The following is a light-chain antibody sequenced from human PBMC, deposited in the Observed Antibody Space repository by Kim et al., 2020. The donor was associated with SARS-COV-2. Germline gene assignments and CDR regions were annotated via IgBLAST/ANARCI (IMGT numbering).Light chain of an antibody. CDR1: SSDVGTYNR. Sequence: GQSVTISCTGTSSDVGTYNRVSWYQQPPGTAPKLMIYEVTTRPSGVPDRFSGSKSGNTASLTISGLQAEDEADYYCSSYTSSNIYVFGTGTKVTVL. CDR3: SSYTSSNIYV. J-gene: IGLJ1*01. CDR2: EVT. V-gene: IGLV2-18*02.